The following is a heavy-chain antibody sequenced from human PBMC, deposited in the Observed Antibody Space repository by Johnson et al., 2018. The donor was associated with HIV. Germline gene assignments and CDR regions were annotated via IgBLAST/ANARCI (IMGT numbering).Heavy chain of an antibody. J-gene: IGHJ3*02. CDR2: INWNGGST. CDR3: ARVVGVGGEYSNGYRVVDAFDI. D-gene: IGHD5-18*01. V-gene: IGHV3-20*04. Sequence: VQVVESGGGVLLPGGSLRLSCEGFGFIFDDYGLNWVRQAPGKGLEWVSGINWNGGSTGYADSVKGRFTISRDHAKNSLYLQMNSLRAEETGLYYCARVVGVGGEYSNGYRVVDAFDIWGQGTMVTVSS. CDR1: GFIFDDYG.